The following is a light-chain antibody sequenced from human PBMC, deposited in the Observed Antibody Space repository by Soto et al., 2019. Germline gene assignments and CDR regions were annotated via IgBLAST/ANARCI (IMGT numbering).Light chain of an antibody. CDR2: GAS. Sequence: EIVLTQSPGTLSLSPGERATLSCRASRSVTGNYLAWYQQKPGQAPRLLMSGASSRATGIPDRFSGSGSGTDFTLTISRIEPEDFALYYCQQYGSLYTFGQGTKLEIK. CDR1: RSVTGNY. V-gene: IGKV3-20*01. CDR3: QQYGSLYT. J-gene: IGKJ2*01.